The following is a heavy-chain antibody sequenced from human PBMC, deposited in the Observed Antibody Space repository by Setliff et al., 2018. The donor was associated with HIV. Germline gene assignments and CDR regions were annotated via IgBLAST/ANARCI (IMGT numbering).Heavy chain of an antibody. D-gene: IGHD2-2*01. CDR1: GASINSSLYY. Sequence: SETLSLTCSVSGASINSSLYYWSWIRQPAGQGLEWIGHIYSSRSTTYNPSLKSRVTMSVDTSKNQFSLKLSSVTAADTAVYFCARKVGGDFDYWGQGTLVTVSS. CDR2: IYSSRST. V-gene: IGHV4-61*09. CDR3: ARKVGGDFDY. J-gene: IGHJ4*02.